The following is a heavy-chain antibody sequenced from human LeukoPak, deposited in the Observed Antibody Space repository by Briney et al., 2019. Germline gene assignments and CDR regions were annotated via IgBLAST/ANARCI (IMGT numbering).Heavy chain of an antibody. V-gene: IGHV4-4*07. J-gene: IGHJ4*02. CDR2: IYPSGST. D-gene: IGHD1-26*01. Sequence: SETLSLTCTVSGASISSYYWTWLRQPAGKGLEGLGRIYPSGSTNYNPSLKSRVTMSVDTSKNQFSLKLSSVTAADTAVYYCARENSGSYREFDYWGQGTLVTVSS. CDR1: GASISSYY. CDR3: ARENSGSYREFDY.